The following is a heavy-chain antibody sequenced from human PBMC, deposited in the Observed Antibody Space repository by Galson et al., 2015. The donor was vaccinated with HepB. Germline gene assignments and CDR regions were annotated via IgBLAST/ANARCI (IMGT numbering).Heavy chain of an antibody. Sequence: SLSLAGAASGFPFRDYYMSWVRQAPGEGLEWVAGISYDGSNKYYADSVKARFTISRDNSKNTPYLQMNSLRAEDTAVYYCARDGAARGIYNWFDPWGQGTLVTVSS. CDR2: ISYDGSNK. J-gene: IGHJ5*02. CDR1: GFPFRDYY. V-gene: IGHV3-30-3*01. D-gene: IGHD6-13*01. CDR3: ARDGAARGIYNWFDP.